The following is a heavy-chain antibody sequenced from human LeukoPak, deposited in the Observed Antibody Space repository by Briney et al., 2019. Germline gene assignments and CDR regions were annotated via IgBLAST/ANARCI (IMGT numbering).Heavy chain of an antibody. CDR1: GGSISSGDYY. CDR3: AGLVGAKWYFDY. J-gene: IGHJ4*02. CDR2: IYYSGST. V-gene: IGHV4-30-4*01. Sequence: SSETLSLTCTVSGGSISSGDYYWSWLRQPPGKGLEWIGYIYYSGSTYYNPSLKRRVTISVNTSKNQFSLKLSSVTAADTAVYYCAGLVGAKWYFDYWGQGTLVTVSS. D-gene: IGHD1-26*01.